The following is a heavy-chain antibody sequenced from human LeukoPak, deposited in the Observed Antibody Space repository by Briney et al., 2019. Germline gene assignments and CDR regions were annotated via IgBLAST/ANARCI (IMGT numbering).Heavy chain of an antibody. V-gene: IGHV3-23*01. Sequence: GGSLRLSCAGSGLTFSSYGMSWVRQAPGRGLEWVTAISTTGGTTYYADSVRGRFTISRDNSRNTLYLQMNSLRAEDTAVYYCAKSRRVPLAAAGTENDYWGQGTLVTVSS. J-gene: IGHJ4*02. CDR3: AKSRRVPLAAAGTENDY. CDR1: GLTFSSYG. CDR2: ISTTGGTT. D-gene: IGHD6-13*01.